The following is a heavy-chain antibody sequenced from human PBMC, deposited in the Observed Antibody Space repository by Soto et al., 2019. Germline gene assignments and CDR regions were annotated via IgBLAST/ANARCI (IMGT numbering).Heavy chain of an antibody. CDR3: ARDMHAGFTPYFDP. CDR2: TAYTGQS. Sequence: SETLSLTCAVFGSSITSYHWSWLPQFPGNGLEWVAYTAYTGQSNYDPSLESRFTISMDTSKNQLSLKSTSMSAADTAVYYWARDMHAGFTPYFDPWGQGTRVTAPQ. D-gene: IGHD1-1*01. CDR1: GSSITSYH. V-gene: IGHV4-59*01. J-gene: IGHJ5*02.